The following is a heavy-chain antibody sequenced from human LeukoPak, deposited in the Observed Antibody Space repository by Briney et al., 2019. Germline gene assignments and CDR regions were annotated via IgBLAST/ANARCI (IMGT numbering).Heavy chain of an antibody. CDR1: GGSISTYY. V-gene: IGHV4-4*07. D-gene: IGHD3-10*01. Sequence: PSETLSLTCTVSGGSISTYYWSWIRQPAGKGLEWIGRIYTSDTNYNPSLKSRVIISVDTSKNQFSLKLSSVTAADTAVYYCARESTSGLPAVGFDFWGQGTLVTVSS. CDR3: ARESTSGLPAVGFDF. CDR2: IYTSDT. J-gene: IGHJ4*02.